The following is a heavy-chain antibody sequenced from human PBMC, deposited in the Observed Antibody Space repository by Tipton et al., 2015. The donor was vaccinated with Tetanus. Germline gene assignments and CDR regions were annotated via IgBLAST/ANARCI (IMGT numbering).Heavy chain of an antibody. V-gene: IGHV3-48*03. CDR1: GFTFSSYE. J-gene: IGHJ4*02. CDR2: ISSSGSTI. CDR3: APFAGAPSWTFDY. D-gene: IGHD1-26*01. Sequence: SLRLSCAASGFTFSSYEMNWVRQAPGKGLEWVSYISSSGSTIYYADSVKGRFTISRDNAKNSLYLQMNSLRAEDTAVYYCAPFAGAPSWTFDYWGQGTLVTVSS.